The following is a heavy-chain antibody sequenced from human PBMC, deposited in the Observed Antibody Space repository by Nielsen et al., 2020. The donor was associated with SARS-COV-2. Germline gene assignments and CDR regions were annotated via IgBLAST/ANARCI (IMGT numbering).Heavy chain of an antibody. J-gene: IGHJ3*02. CDR2: INSDGSST. CDR1: GFTFSSYW. V-gene: IGHV3-74*01. CDR3: ASRFDI. Sequence: GESLKISCAASGFTFSSYWMHWVRQAPGKGLVWVSRINSDGSSTSYADSVKGRFTISRDNAKNSLYLQMNSLRDEDTAVYYCASRFDIWGQGTMVTVSS.